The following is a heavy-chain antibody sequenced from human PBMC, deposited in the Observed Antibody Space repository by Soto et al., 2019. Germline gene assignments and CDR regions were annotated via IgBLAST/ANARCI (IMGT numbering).Heavy chain of an antibody. CDR3: ARYTSSWHLDY. V-gene: IGHV6-1*01. J-gene: IGHJ4*02. Sequence: SQTLSLTCAISGDSVSSNSVCWNWIRQSPSRGLEWLGRTYYRSKWYSDYGASVRGRININADTSKNQVSLQLDSVTPEDTAVYFCARYTSSWHLDYWGQGTQVTVSS. D-gene: IGHD6-13*01. CDR2: TYYRSKWYS. CDR1: GDSVSSNSVC.